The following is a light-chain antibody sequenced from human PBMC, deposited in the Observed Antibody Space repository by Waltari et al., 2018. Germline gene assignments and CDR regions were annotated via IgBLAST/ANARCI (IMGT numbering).Light chain of an antibody. CDR2: DVT. CDR3: CSYAGHFTWV. V-gene: IGLV2-11*01. CDR1: ASYIRDHNH. J-gene: IGLJ3*02. Sequence: QSALTQPPSVSGPPGQSGTTPCLSTASYIRDHNHVSSYQPHPDTAPQPILFDVTARPSGVPDRFSGSKSGNTASLTISGLQFEDESDYVCCSYAGHFTWVFGGGTKLTVL.